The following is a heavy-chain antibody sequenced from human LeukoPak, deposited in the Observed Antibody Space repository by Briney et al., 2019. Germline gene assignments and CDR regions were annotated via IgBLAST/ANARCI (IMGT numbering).Heavy chain of an antibody. J-gene: IGHJ6*02. D-gene: IGHD5-18*01. CDR3: AKAAKSGYSFVNRDYYYGMDA. CDR2: ISGSGADT. CDR1: GFTFSAYY. V-gene: IGHV3-23*01. Sequence: PGGSLRLSCAASGFTFSAYYMSWVRHAPGKGLEWVSAISGSGADTYYADSVKGRFTISRDNSKNTLHLQMNSLRAEDTAVYYCAKAAKSGYSFVNRDYYYGMDAWGQGTTVTVSS.